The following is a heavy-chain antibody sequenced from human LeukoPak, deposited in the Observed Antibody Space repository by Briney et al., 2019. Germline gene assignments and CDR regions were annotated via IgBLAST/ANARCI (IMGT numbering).Heavy chain of an antibody. Sequence: GGSPRLSCTASGFTFGDYAMRWVRQAPGKGLEWVGFIRNAPYGGTTEYAASVKGRFTISRDDSKGIAYLQMNSLKTEDTAVYYCTRLSLDSSGYYYPDYWGQGTLVTVSS. CDR1: GFTFGDYA. CDR2: IRNAPYGGTT. CDR3: TRLSLDSSGYYYPDY. J-gene: IGHJ4*02. V-gene: IGHV3-49*04. D-gene: IGHD3-22*01.